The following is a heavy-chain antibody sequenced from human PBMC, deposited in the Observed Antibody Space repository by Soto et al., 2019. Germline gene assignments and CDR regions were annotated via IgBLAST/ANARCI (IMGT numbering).Heavy chain of an antibody. J-gene: IGHJ6*02. CDR1: GYSFTSYW. V-gene: IGHV5-51*01. CDR3: ARVRYGFGELLIPHYYYYYGMDV. CDR2: IYPGDSDT. Sequence: GESLKISCKGSGYSFTSYWIGWVRQMPGKGLEWMGIIYPGDSDTRYSPSFQGQVTISADKSISTAYLQWSSLKASDTAMYYCARVRYGFGELLIPHYYYYYGMDVWGQGTTVTVSS. D-gene: IGHD3-10*01.